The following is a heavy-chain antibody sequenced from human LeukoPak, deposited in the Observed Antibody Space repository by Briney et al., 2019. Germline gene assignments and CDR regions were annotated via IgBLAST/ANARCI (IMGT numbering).Heavy chain of an antibody. Sequence: GSLRLSCAASGFTVSSNYMSWVRQPPGKGLEWIGEINHSGSTNHNPSLKSRVTISVDTSKNQFSLKLSSVTAADTAVYYCASPLIRGYHTLSSNAPSYYYGMDVWGQGTTVTVSS. V-gene: IGHV4-34*01. CDR2: INHSGST. CDR3: ASPLIRGYHTLSSNAPSYYYGMDV. D-gene: IGHD5-12*01. J-gene: IGHJ6*02. CDR1: GFTVSSNY.